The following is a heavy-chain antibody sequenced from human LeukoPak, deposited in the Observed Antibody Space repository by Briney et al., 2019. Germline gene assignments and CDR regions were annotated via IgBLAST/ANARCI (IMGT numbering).Heavy chain of an antibody. CDR1: GGSISSSNW. V-gene: IGHV4-4*02. J-gene: IGHJ6*03. Sequence: PSETLSLTCAVSGGSISSSNWWSWVRQPPGKGLEWIGEIYHSGSTNYNPSLKSRVTISVDKSKNQFSLKLSSVTAADTAVYYCARACPYYYYYYMDVWGKGTTVTISS. CDR2: IYHSGST. CDR3: ARACPYYYYYYMDV.